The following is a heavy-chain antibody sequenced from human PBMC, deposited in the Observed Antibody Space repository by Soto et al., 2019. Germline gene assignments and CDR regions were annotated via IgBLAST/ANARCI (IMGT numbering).Heavy chain of an antibody. CDR1: GGTFSSYT. CDR3: AAVSRYGDDVTWFDP. D-gene: IGHD4-17*01. Sequence: QVQLVQSGAEVKKPGSSVKVSCKASGGTFSSYTISWVRQAPGQGLEWMGRIIPILGIANYAQKFQGRVTITADKSTSTAYMELSSLRSEDTAVYYCAAVSRYGDDVTWFDPWGQGTLVTVSS. V-gene: IGHV1-69*02. J-gene: IGHJ5*02. CDR2: IIPILGIA.